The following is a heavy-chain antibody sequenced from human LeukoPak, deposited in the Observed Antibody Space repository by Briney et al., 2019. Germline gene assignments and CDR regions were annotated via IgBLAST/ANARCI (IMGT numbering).Heavy chain of an antibody. J-gene: IGHJ4*02. D-gene: IGHD4-17*01. CDR2: INGDSGNR. Sequence: ASVKVSCKASGGTFSSYAITWVRQAPGQGLEWVAWINGDSGNRNHAQKLQGRVTVTTDTSTSTAYMELTSLTSDDTAVYYCARGSYGEVTFDYWGQGTLVTVSS. CDR1: GGTFSSYA. CDR3: ARGSYGEVTFDY. V-gene: IGHV1-18*01.